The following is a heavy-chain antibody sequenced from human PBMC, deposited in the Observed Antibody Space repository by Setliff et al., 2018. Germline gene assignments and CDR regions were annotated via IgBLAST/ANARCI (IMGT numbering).Heavy chain of an antibody. V-gene: IGHV3-21*01. Sequence: PGGSLRLSCAASGLTFSSYSMNWVRQAPGKGLEWVSSISSSSSYIYYADSVKGRFTISRDNAKNSLYLQMNSLRAEDTAVYYCARGQEEVRVPAATGGAYYYYYGMDVWGQGTTVTVSS. D-gene: IGHD2-2*01. CDR1: GLTFSSYS. CDR2: ISSSSSYI. CDR3: ARGQEEVRVPAATGGAYYYYYGMDV. J-gene: IGHJ6*02.